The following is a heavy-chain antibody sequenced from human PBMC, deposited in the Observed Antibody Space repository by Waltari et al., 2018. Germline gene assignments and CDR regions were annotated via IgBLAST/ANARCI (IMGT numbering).Heavy chain of an antibody. D-gene: IGHD6-19*01. J-gene: IGHJ4*02. V-gene: IGHV3-23*01. CDR2: INRIEVPP. CDR1: GFDFREFA. Sequence: EVKLLESGGGFVRPGESLRLSCAASGFDFREFAMSWFRQAPGKGLGWVAAINRIEVPPTDAASVQGRFTISRDNSNNTLFLQMDSLRAEDTAVYYCAKDMSSGWKTLDYWGQGALVAVSS. CDR3: AKDMSSGWKTLDY.